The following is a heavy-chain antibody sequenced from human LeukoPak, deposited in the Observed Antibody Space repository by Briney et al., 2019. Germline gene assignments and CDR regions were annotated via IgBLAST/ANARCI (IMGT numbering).Heavy chain of an antibody. CDR2: ISAYNGNT. CDR3: ARSGWQTNYYYYGMDV. CDR1: GYTFTSYG. D-gene: IGHD6-19*01. J-gene: IGHJ6*02. V-gene: IGHV1-18*01. Sequence: ASVKVSCKASGYTFTSYGISWVGQAPGQGLEWMGWISAYNGNTYYAQKLQGRVTMTTDTSTSTAYMELRSLRSDDTAVYYCARSGWQTNYYYYGMDVWGQGTTVTVSS.